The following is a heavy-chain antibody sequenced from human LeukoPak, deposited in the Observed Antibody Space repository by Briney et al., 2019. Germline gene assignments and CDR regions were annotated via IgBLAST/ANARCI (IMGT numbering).Heavy chain of an antibody. CDR3: TRRRDYGDS. J-gene: IGHJ4*02. CDR1: GFSISDYY. V-gene: IGHV3-11*01. Sequence: GGSLRLSCAASGFSISDYYMSWFRQAPGKGLEWIAYISSSVSTIYYTDSVKGRFTISRDNANNSLYLQMDSLRAEDTAVYYCTRRRDYGDSWGQGTLVTVSS. CDR2: ISSSVSTI.